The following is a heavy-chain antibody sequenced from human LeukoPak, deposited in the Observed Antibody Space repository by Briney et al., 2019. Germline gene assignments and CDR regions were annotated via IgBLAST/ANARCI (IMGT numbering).Heavy chain of an antibody. J-gene: IGHJ3*01. V-gene: IGHV3-48*01. Sequence: PGGSLRLSCVVSGFTFSSYALHWVRQAPGKGLEWVSYISSSGSTKYYADSVKGRFTISRDNARNSLYLQMNSLRAEDTAVYYCARGTQGIAGHQGVFDFWGQGTMVTVSS. CDR3: ARGTQGIAGHQGVFDF. CDR1: GFTFSSYA. CDR2: ISSSGSTK. D-gene: IGHD1-26*01.